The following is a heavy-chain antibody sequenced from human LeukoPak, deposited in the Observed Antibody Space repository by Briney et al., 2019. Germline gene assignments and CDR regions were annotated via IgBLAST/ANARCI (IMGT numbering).Heavy chain of an antibody. J-gene: IGHJ6*03. Sequence: PGGSLRLSRAASGFTFSSYGMHWVRQAPGKGLEWVAVISYDGSNKYYADSVKGRFTISRDNSKNTLYLQMNSLRAEDTAVYYCAKDAFGEYYYMDVWGKGTTVTVSS. CDR2: ISYDGSNK. CDR3: AKDAFGEYYYMDV. V-gene: IGHV3-30*18. D-gene: IGHD3-10*01. CDR1: GFTFSSYG.